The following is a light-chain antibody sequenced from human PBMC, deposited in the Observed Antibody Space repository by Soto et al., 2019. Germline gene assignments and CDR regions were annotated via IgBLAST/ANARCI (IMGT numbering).Light chain of an antibody. J-gene: IGLJ1*01. CDR1: SSDVGGYTY. V-gene: IGLV2-14*01. CDR2: EVN. CDR3: SSYTSSSTLYV. Sequence: QSALTQPASVSGSPRQSITISCTGASSDVGGYTYVSWYQQQPGKAPKLVIYEVNNRPSGVSNRFSGSKSGNTASLTISGLQAEDEADYYCSSYTSSSTLYVFGTGTKSPS.